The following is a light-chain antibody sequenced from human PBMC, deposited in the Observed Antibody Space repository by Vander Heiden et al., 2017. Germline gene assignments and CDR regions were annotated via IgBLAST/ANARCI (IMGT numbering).Light chain of an antibody. CDR1: SSDVGGYHY. J-gene: IGLJ3*02. V-gene: IGLV2-11*01. CDR2: DVS. CDR3: CSYAGSYTWV. Sequence: QSALTQPRSVSGSPGQSVTISCTGTSSDVGGYHYVSWYQQHPGKAPTLMIYDVSKRPSGFPDRFSGSTSGNTASLTISGLQAEDEADYYCCSYAGSYTWVFGGGTKLTVL.